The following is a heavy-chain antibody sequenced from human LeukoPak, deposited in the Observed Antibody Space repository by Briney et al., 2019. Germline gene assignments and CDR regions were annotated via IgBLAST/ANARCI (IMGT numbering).Heavy chain of an antibody. D-gene: IGHD2-15*01. CDR2: ISYDGSIK. CDR3: AKDRGSPSREGFDY. CDR1: GFTFSSYA. Sequence: GGSLRLSCAASGFTFSSYAMHWVRQAPGKGLEWVAVISYDGSIKYYADSVKGRFTISRDNSKNTLYLQMNSLRAEDTAVYYCAKDRGSPSREGFDYWGQGTLVTVSS. V-gene: IGHV3-30-3*01. J-gene: IGHJ4*02.